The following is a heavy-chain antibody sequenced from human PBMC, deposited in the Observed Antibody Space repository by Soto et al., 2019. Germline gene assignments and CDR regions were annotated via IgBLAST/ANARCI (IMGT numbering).Heavy chain of an antibody. CDR1: GGSISSAAYY. CDR3: AREYTYGSNFFDC. D-gene: IGHD5-18*01. CDR2: ISHSGST. Sequence: TLSLTRTVSGGSISSAAYYWSWIRQHPGKGLEWIGYISHSGSTYYTPSLKSRVIISADTSKNQFSVNLTSVTAADTAVYYCAREYTYGSNFFDCWGQGALVTVSS. V-gene: IGHV4-31*03. J-gene: IGHJ4*02.